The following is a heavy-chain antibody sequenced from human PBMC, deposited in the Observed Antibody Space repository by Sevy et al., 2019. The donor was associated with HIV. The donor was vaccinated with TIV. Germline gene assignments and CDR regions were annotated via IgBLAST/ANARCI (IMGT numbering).Heavy chain of an antibody. Sequence: GGSLRLSCAASGFTFRSYGMHWVRQAPGKGLEWVAVISYDGNKKIYADSVKDRFTISRDNSKNTLYLQMNSLRAVDTAVYYCAKDRNDYGDPYFDYWGQGTLVTVSS. J-gene: IGHJ4*02. CDR1: GFTFRSYG. CDR2: ISYDGNKK. CDR3: AKDRNDYGDPYFDY. V-gene: IGHV3-30*18. D-gene: IGHD4-17*01.